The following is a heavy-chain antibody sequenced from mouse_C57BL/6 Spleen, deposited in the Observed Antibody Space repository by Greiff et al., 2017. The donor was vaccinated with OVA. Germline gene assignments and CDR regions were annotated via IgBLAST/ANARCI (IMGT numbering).Heavy chain of an antibody. CDR1: GFTFSSYA. CDR2: ISDGGSYT. J-gene: IGHJ2*01. V-gene: IGHV5-4*03. Sequence: EVKVVESGGGLVKPGGSLKLSCAASGFTFSSYALSWVRQTPEKRLEWVATISDGGSYTYYPDNVKGRFTISRENAKNNLYLQMSHLKSEDTAMYYCARNSYFDYWGQGTTLTVSS. CDR3: ARNSYFDY.